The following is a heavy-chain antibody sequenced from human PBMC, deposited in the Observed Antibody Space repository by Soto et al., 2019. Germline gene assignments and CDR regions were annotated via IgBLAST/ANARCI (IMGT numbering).Heavy chain of an antibody. CDR2: IYWDDDK. D-gene: IGHD3-16*01. CDR1: GVSLSTTGVG. J-gene: IGHJ5*01. Sequence: QITLKESGPTLVKPTQTLTLTCTFSGVSLSTTGVGVGWFRQPPGKALEWLALIYWDDDKRYSPSLKNRLTITKDTSKTHVVLTMASKEPVDTAPYYCPTSRGGEDWFDPRGQGTLVTVSS. CDR3: PTSRGGEDWFDP. V-gene: IGHV2-5*02.